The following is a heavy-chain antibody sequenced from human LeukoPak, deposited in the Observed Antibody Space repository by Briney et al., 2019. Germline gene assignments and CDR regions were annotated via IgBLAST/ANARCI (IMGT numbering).Heavy chain of an antibody. CDR1: GDSISSYY. D-gene: IGHD7-27*01. V-gene: IGHV4-59*01. Sequence: SETLSLTCSVSGDSISSYYWSWIRQPPGKGLEWIGDIYYSGSSKYNPSLKSRVTISVDTSKNEFSLKLSSVTAADTAVYYCARDRDWGFDYWGQGTLVTVSS. J-gene: IGHJ4*02. CDR3: ARDRDWGFDY. CDR2: IYYSGSS.